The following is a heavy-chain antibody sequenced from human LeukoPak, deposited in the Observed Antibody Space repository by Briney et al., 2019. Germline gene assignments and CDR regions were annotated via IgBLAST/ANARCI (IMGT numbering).Heavy chain of an antibody. CDR3: ARQGDFWSGYYPPDDY. V-gene: IGHV4-39*01. Sequence: SETLSLTCTVSGGSISSSSYYWGWIRQPPGKVREWIGSIYYSGSTYYNPSLKSRVAISVDTSKNQFSLKLSSVTAADTAVYYCARQGDFWSGYYPPDDYWGQGTLVTVSS. D-gene: IGHD3-3*01. CDR1: GGSISSSSYY. J-gene: IGHJ4*02. CDR2: IYYSGST.